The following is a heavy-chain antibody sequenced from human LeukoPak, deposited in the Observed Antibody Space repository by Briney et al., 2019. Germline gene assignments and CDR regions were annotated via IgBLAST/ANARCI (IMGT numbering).Heavy chain of an antibody. V-gene: IGHV3-9*01. Sequence: GGSLRLSCAASGFTFDDYAMHWVRQAPGKGLEWVSNISWDSVTIGYADSVKGRFTISRGNAKNSLYLQMSSLRAEDTALYYCAKDHYNNRGYFDYWGQGTLVTVSS. CDR1: GFTFDDYA. CDR2: ISWDSVTI. D-gene: IGHD4-11*01. J-gene: IGHJ4*02. CDR3: AKDHYNNRGYFDY.